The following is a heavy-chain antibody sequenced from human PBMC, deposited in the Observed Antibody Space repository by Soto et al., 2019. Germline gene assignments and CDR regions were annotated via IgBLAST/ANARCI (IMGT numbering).Heavy chain of an antibody. D-gene: IGHD2-21*02. Sequence: QSGGSLRLSCAATGFTFSVYAMTWVRQAPGKGLEWVSAVTANGGSTYSADSVKGRFTISRDNSKNTLFLQMNSLRAEDTAVYYCASLGVGDWANYYYYGMDVWGQGTTVTVSS. CDR2: VTANGGST. CDR1: GFTFSVYA. V-gene: IGHV3-23*01. J-gene: IGHJ6*02. CDR3: ASLGVGDWANYYYYGMDV.